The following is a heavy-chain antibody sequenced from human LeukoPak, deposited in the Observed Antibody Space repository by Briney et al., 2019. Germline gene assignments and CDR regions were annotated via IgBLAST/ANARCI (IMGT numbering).Heavy chain of an antibody. CDR1: GFTFSSYA. Sequence: GGSLRLSCAASGFTFSSYAMNWVRQAPGKGLEWVSATGSTGVSTFYADSVKGRFTVSRDNSKNTLSLQMNSLRAEDTAVYYCAKDPGVVPAYYFDYWGQGILVTVSS. V-gene: IGHV3-23*01. D-gene: IGHD2-2*01. J-gene: IGHJ4*02. CDR3: AKDPGVVPAYYFDY. CDR2: TGSTGVST.